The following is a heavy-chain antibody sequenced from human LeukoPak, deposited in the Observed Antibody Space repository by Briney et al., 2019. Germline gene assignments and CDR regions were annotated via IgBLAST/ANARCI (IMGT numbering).Heavy chain of an antibody. CDR2: ISSSRSIM. J-gene: IGHJ4*02. CDR1: GFIFSYYD. Sequence: GGSLRLSCVASGFIFSYYDMDSVRQAPGKGLEWISYISSSRSIMYYADSVLGRLADSIDNAETTLYLQMNSLRGDDTAVYYCARHNQGSPDYWGQGTLVTVSS. CDR3: ARHNQGSPDY. V-gene: IGHV3-48*01.